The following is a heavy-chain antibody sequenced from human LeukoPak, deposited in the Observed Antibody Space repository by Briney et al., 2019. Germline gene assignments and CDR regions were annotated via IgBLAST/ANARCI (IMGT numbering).Heavy chain of an antibody. V-gene: IGHV4-34*01. D-gene: IGHD3-10*01. Sequence: SETLSLTCAVYGGSFSGYYWSWIRQPPGKGLEWIGEINHSGSTSYNPSLKSRVTISVDTSKNQFSLKLSSVTAADTAVYYCARKNGYYYGSGAPFDYWGQGTLVTVSS. CDR1: GGSFSGYY. CDR3: ARKNGYYYGSGAPFDY. CDR2: INHSGST. J-gene: IGHJ4*02.